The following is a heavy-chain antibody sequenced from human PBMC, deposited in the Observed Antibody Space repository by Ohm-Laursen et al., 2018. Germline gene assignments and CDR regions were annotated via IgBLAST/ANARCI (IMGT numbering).Heavy chain of an antibody. CDR1: GFTFSSYG. V-gene: IGHV3-33*01. J-gene: IGHJ4*02. CDR2: IWHDGSNK. CDR3: ASEGYSSIFDY. D-gene: IGHD5-18*01. Sequence: SLRLSCTASGFTFSSYGMHWVRQAPGKGLEWVAIIWHDGSNKYYADSVKGRFTISRDNSKNTLYLQMNSLRAEDTAVYYCASEGYSSIFDYWGQGTLVTVSS.